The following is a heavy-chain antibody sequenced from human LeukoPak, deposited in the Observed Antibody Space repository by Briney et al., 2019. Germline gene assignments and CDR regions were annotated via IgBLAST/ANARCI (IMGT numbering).Heavy chain of an antibody. CDR1: GYTFTGYY. CDR3: ARVGGNWNDLDY. J-gene: IGHJ4*02. Sequence: ASVKVSCKASGYTFTGYYMHWVRQAPGQGLEWMGWINPNSGGTNYAQKLQGRVTMTTDTSTSTAYMELRSLRSDDTAVYYCARVGGNWNDLDYWGQGTLVTVSS. V-gene: IGHV1-2*02. CDR2: INPNSGGT. D-gene: IGHD1-1*01.